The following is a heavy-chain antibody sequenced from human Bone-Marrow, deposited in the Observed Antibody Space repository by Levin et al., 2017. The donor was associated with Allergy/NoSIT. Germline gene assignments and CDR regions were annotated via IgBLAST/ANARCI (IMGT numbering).Heavy chain of an antibody. D-gene: IGHD3-3*01. CDR3: ARDGGFLELSKSVWFDP. V-gene: IGHV4-30-4*01. J-gene: IGHJ5*02. Sequence: PSETLSLTCTVSGGSISRGDYYWSWIRQAPGKGLEWIGYTFRNGNTYYNPSLKSRVAISIDASKNLFSLKLNSVTAADTAVYFCARDGGFLELSKSVWFDPWGQGILVSV. CDR2: TFRNGNT. CDR1: GGSISRGDYY.